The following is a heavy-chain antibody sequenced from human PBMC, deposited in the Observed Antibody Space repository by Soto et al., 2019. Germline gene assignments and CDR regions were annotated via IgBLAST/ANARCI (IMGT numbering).Heavy chain of an antibody. CDR3: ARSFDYGDSNWFDP. J-gene: IGHJ5*02. V-gene: IGHV4-59*08. CDR1: GGSISSYY. Sequence: SETLSLTCTVSGGSISSYYWSWIRQPPGKGLEWIGYIYYSGSTNYNPSLKSRVTISVDTSKNQFSLKLSSVTAADTAVYYCARSFDYGDSNWFDPWGQGTLVTVSS. CDR2: IYYSGST. D-gene: IGHD4-17*01.